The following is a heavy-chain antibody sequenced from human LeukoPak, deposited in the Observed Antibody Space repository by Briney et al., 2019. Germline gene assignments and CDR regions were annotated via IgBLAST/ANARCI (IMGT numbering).Heavy chain of an antibody. CDR3: ARLSGYDSSGDGLDY. CDR1: GGSFSGYY. D-gene: IGHD3-22*01. CDR2: INHSAST. J-gene: IGHJ4*02. Sequence: SETLSLTCAVYGGSFSGYYWSWIRQPPGKGLEWIGEINHSASTNYNPSLKSRVTISVDTSKNQFSLKLSSGTAADTAVYYCARLSGYDSSGDGLDYWGQGTLVTVSS. V-gene: IGHV4-34*01.